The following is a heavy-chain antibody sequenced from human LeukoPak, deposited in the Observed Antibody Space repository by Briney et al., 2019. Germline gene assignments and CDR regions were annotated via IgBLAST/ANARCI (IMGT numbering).Heavy chain of an antibody. CDR2: IYTSGST. D-gene: IGHD4-17*01. CDR1: GGSISSGSYY. J-gene: IGHJ4*02. V-gene: IGHV4-61*02. CDR3: ARDVADYGDTGYFDY. Sequence: PSQTLSLTCTVSGGSISSGSYYWSWIRQPAGKGLEWIGRIYTSGSTNYNPSLKSRVTISVDTSKNQFSLKLSSVTAADTAVYYCARDVADYGDTGYFDYWGQGTLVTVSS.